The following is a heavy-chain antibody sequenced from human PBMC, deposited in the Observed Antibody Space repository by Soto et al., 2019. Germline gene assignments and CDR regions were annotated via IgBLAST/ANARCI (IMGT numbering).Heavy chain of an antibody. CDR1: GGTFSSYA. CDR3: AREAVAGRHWFDP. CDR2: IIPICGTT. J-gene: IGHJ5*01. D-gene: IGHD6-19*01. Sequence: QVQLVQSGAEVKKPGSSVKVSCKASGGTFSSYAISWVRQAPGQGLEWMGRIIPICGTTVYAQKFQGRVTITPDESTSTAYMELSSLRSEDTAVYYCAREAVAGRHWFDPWGQGTLVTVSS. V-gene: IGHV1-69*18.